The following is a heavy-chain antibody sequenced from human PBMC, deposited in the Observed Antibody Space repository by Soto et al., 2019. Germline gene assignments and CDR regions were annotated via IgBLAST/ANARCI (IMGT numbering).Heavy chain of an antibody. CDR2: IYYSGST. J-gene: IGHJ4*02. Sequence: SETLSLTCTVSGGSISSGGYYWSWIRQHPGKGLEWIGYIYYSGSTYYNPSLKSRVTISVDTSKNQFSLKLSSVTAADTAVYYCAREAKYCGGDCYSAAFDYWGQGTLVTVSS. D-gene: IGHD2-21*02. CDR1: GGSISSGGYY. CDR3: AREAKYCGGDCYSAAFDY. V-gene: IGHV4-31*03.